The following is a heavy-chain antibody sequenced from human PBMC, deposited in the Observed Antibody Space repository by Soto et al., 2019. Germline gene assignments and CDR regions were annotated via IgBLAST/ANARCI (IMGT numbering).Heavy chain of an antibody. J-gene: IGHJ4*02. CDR2: ISSSGDSI. CDR3: ARDRSGIYFDY. D-gene: IGHD3-3*01. Sequence: PGGSLRLSCAASGFAFNNFDMNWVRQAPGKGLEWVASISSSGDSIYCADSVKGRFTISRDTAKDSLFLQLNSLRAEDTALYYCARDRSGIYFDYWGQGTMVTVSS. V-gene: IGHV3-48*03. CDR1: GFAFNNFD.